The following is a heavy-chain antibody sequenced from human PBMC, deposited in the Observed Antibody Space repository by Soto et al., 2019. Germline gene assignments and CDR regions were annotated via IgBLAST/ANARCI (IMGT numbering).Heavy chain of an antibody. CDR3: TRGIREQWLVLSYFDY. CDR2: IRSKAYGGTT. V-gene: IGHV3-49*03. J-gene: IGHJ4*02. D-gene: IGHD6-19*01. CDR1: GFTFGDYA. Sequence: GGSLRLSCTASGFTFGDYAMSWFRQAPGKGLEWVGFIRSKAYGGTTEYAASVKGRFTISRDDSKSIAYLQMNSLKTEDTAVYYCTRGIREQWLVLSYFDYWGQGTLVTVSS.